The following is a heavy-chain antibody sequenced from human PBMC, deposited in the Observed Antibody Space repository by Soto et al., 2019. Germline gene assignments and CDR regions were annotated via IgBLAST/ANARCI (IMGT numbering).Heavy chain of an antibody. CDR3: ARGKWYYYGSGSYYTHDGFFDY. CDR1: GFTFSSYG. D-gene: IGHD3-10*01. V-gene: IGHV3-33*01. J-gene: IGHJ4*02. CDR2: IWYDGSNK. Sequence: QVQLVESGGGVVQPGRSLRLSCAASGFTFSSYGMHWVRQAPGKGLEWVAVIWYDGSNKYYADSVKGRFTISRDNSKNTLYLQMNSLRAEDTAVYYCARGKWYYYGSGSYYTHDGFFDYWGQGTLVTVSS.